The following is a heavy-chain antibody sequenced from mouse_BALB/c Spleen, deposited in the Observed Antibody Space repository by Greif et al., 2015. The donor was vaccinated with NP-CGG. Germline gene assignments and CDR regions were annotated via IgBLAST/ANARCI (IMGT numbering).Heavy chain of an antibody. V-gene: IGHV2-2*02. CDR3: ERNRGGSYDNDY. Sequence: QVQLQQSGPGLVQPSQSLSVTCTVSGFSLTSYGVHWVRQSPGKGLEWLGVIWGGGSTDYNAAFISRLSISKDNSKSQVFFKMNRRQGNDTEIYYCERNRGGSYDNDYRGQGNTHTDSS. D-gene: IGHD1-1*02. J-gene: IGHJ2*01. CDR1: GFSLTSYG. CDR2: IWGGGST.